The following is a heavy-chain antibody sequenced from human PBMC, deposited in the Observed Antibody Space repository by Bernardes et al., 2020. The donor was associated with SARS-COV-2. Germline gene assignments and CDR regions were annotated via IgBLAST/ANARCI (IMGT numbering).Heavy chain of an antibody. D-gene: IGHD3-3*02. V-gene: IGHV3-7*03. CDR1: GFTVSNNH. J-gene: IGHJ3*02. CDR2: IRHDGSEK. Sequence: GGSLRLSCAASGFTVSNNHMNWVRQAPGKGLEWVANIRHDGSEKYYVDSVKGRFTIFRDNAENTVFLQMNSLRAEDTALYYCARGGVKWLQFWAFDIWGQGTMVSVSS. CDR3: ARGGVKWLQFWAFDI.